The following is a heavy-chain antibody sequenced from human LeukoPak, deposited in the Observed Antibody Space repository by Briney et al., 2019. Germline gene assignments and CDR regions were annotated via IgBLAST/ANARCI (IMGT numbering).Heavy chain of an antibody. Sequence: ASVKVSCKASGYTFTSYYMHWVRHAPGQGLEWMGIINPSGGSTSYAQKFQGRVTMTRDTSTSTVYMELSSLRSEDTAVYYCARGQILLAAAGPFDYWGQGTLVTVSS. V-gene: IGHV1-46*01. D-gene: IGHD6-13*01. CDR2: INPSGGST. J-gene: IGHJ4*02. CDR1: GYTFTSYY. CDR3: ARGQILLAAAGPFDY.